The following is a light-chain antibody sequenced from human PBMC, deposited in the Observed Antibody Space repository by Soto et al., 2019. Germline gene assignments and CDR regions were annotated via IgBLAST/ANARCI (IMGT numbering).Light chain of an antibody. Sequence: EIVLTQSPGTVSLSPGERATLSCRASQSVSSSSLAWYQQRPGHAPRLLIFTASSRATGTPDRFSGSGSGTDFTLTISRLEPEDFAVYYCQLYGSSPPYIFGPGTKVDIK. CDR2: TAS. V-gene: IGKV3-20*01. J-gene: IGKJ2*01. CDR3: QLYGSSPPYI. CDR1: QSVSSSS.